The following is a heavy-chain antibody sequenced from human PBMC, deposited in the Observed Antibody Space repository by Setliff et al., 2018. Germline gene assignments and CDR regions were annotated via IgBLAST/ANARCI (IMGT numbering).Heavy chain of an antibody. Sequence: TLSLTCTVSGASITTSNSYWGWIRQPPGKGLEWIAHIYYSGNTFYNPSLGSRLTISGDTSKNQFSLKLSSVTAADTAVYYCARRIVGAVDGFDIWGQGTMVTVSS. V-gene: IGHV4-39*01. CDR2: IYYSGNT. J-gene: IGHJ3*02. D-gene: IGHD1-26*01. CDR1: GASITTSNSY. CDR3: ARRIVGAVDGFDI.